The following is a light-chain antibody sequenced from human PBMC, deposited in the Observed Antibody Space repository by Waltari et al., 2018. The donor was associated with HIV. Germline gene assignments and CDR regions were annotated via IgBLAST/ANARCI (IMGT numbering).Light chain of an antibody. Sequence: QSALTQPASVSGSPGQSITIPCTGTSSDIGNYNTVSWYQQHPGKAPKLIIYEGIKRPSGVSNRISGSKSANTASLTISGLQAEDEADYFCSSYGGSSNWLFGGGTKLTVL. J-gene: IGLJ2*01. V-gene: IGLV2-23*01. CDR2: EGI. CDR1: SSDIGNYNT. CDR3: SSYGGSSNWL.